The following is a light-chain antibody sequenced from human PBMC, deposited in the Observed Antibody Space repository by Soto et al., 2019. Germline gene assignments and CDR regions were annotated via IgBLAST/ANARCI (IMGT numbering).Light chain of an antibody. CDR3: QSYDISLSVSVV. CDR2: GNT. Sequence: QAVVTQPPSVSGALGQRVTISCTGSSSNIGAGYDVQWYQQLPGAAPRLLIFGNTNRPSGVPDRFSGSRSGTSASLAISGLQAEDEADYYCQSYDISLSVSVVFGGGTKLTVL. J-gene: IGLJ2*01. V-gene: IGLV1-40*01. CDR1: SSNIGAGYD.